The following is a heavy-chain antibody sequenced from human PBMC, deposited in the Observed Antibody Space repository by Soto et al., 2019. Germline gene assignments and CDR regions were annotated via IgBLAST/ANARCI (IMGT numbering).Heavy chain of an antibody. D-gene: IGHD5-18*01. CDR2: IYYSGST. J-gene: IGHJ5*02. CDR3: ARGDTAMRILPNWFDP. CDR1: GGSISSGGYY. V-gene: IGHV4-31*03. Sequence: QVQLQESGPGLVKPSQTLSLTCTVSGGSISSGGYYWSWIRQHPGKGLEWIGYIYYSGSTYYNPSLKSRVTRSVDTSKNQFSLKLSSVTAADTAVYYCARGDTAMRILPNWFDPWGQGTLVTGSS.